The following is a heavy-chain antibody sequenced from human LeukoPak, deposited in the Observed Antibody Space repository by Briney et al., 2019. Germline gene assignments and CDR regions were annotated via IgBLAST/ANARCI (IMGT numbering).Heavy chain of an antibody. V-gene: IGHV1-69*13. CDR3: ARDGGYSYGHSSLYFDY. J-gene: IGHJ4*02. CDR1: GGTFSSYA. CDR2: IIPIFGTA. D-gene: IGHD5-18*01. Sequence: SVKVSCKASGGTFSSYAISWVRQAPGQGLEWMGGIIPIFGTANYAQKFQGRVTITADESTSTAYMELSSLRSEDTAVYYCARDGGYSYGHSSLYFDYWGQGTLVTVSS.